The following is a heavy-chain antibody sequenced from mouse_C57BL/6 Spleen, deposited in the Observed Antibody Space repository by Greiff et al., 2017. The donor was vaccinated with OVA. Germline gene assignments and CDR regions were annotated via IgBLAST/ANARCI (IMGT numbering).Heavy chain of an antibody. D-gene: IGHD2-13*01. V-gene: IGHV1-52*01. Sequence: VQLQQPGAELVRPGSSVKLSCKASGYTFTSYWMHWVKQRPIQGLEWIGNIDPSDSETHYNQKFKDKATLTVDKSSSTAYMQLSSLTSEDSAVYYCARERYDFYYFDYWGQGTTLTVSS. J-gene: IGHJ2*01. CDR2: IDPSDSET. CDR3: ARERYDFYYFDY. CDR1: GYTFTSYW.